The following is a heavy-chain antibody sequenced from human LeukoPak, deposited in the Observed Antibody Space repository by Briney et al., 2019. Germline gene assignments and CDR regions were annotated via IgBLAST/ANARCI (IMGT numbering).Heavy chain of an antibody. V-gene: IGHV3-23*01. CDR2: ISGSGGST. D-gene: IGHD3-3*01. CDR1: GFTFSSYA. J-gene: IGHJ4*02. CDR3: AIVDYDFWSGLYYFDY. Sequence: GASLRLSCAASGFTFSSYAMSWVRQAPGKVLEWVSAISGSGGSTYYADSVKGRFTISRDNSKNTLYLRMNSLRAEDTAVYYCAIVDYDFWSGLYYFDYWGQGTLVTVSS.